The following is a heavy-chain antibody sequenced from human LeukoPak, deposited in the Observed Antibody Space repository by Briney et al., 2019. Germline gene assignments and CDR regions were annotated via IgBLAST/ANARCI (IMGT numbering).Heavy chain of an antibody. CDR1: GFTFSSYN. CDR3: ARGGEWSHDAFDI. V-gene: IGHV3-48*01. CDR2: ISSSSYAM. D-gene: IGHD3-3*01. Sequence: PGGSLRLSCAASGFTFSSYNMSWVRQAPGKGLEWVSYISSSSYAMYYADSVKGRFTISRDNAKNSLYLQMNSLRAEDTAVFYCARGGEWSHDAFDIWGQGTMVTVSS. J-gene: IGHJ3*02.